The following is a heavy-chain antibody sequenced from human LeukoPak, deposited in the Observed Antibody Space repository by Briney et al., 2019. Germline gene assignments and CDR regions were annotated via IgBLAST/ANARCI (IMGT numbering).Heavy chain of an antibody. CDR2: IDSDGSST. D-gene: IGHD4-17*01. J-gene: IGHJ4*02. Sequence: GGSLRLSCAASGFTFSSYSMNWVRQAPGKGLEWVSHIDSDGSSTTYADSVKGRFTISRDNAKNTLYLQMNTLRAEDTAVYYCTRTTSFDYWGQGTLVTVSS. CDR1: GFTFSSYS. CDR3: TRTTSFDY. V-gene: IGHV3-74*01.